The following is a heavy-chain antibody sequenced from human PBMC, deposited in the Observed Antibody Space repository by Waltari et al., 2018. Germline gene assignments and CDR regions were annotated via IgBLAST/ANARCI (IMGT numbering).Heavy chain of an antibody. CDR1: GYSISSGYY. CDR2: IYHSGGT. D-gene: IGHD2-21*02. Sequence: QVQLQESGPGLVKPSETLSLTCAVSGYSISSGYYWGWIRQPPGKGLEWIGSIYHSGGTYYNPSLKSRVTISVDTSKNQFSLKLSSVTAADTAVYYCARTTPYCGGDCYSDYWGQGTLVTVSS. CDR3: ARTTPYCGGDCYSDY. J-gene: IGHJ4*02. V-gene: IGHV4-38-2*01.